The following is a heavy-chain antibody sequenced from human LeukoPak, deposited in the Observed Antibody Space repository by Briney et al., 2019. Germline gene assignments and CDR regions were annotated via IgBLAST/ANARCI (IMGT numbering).Heavy chain of an antibody. Sequence: GGSLRLSCAASGFTFSSYEMNWVRQAPGKGLEWVSYIRSSGGTMYYADSVKGRFTISRDNAKNSLYLQMNSLRVDDTAVYYCARDDDTAPFDYWGQGTLVTVSS. D-gene: IGHD5-18*01. CDR1: GFTFSSYE. V-gene: IGHV3-48*03. CDR2: IRSSGGTM. J-gene: IGHJ4*02. CDR3: ARDDDTAPFDY.